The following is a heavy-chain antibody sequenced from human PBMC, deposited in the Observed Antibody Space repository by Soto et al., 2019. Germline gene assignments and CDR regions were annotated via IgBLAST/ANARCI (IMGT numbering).Heavy chain of an antibody. CDR1: GGSIISYY. CDR3: VRTIAARPILWFDP. Sequence: SETLSLTCTVSGGSIISYYWSWIRQPPGKGLEWIGYIYYSGSTNYNPSLKSRVTISVDTSKNQFSLKLSSVTAADTAVYYCVRTIAARPILWFDPWGQGTLVSVSS. CDR2: IYYSGST. J-gene: IGHJ5*02. D-gene: IGHD6-6*01. V-gene: IGHV4-59*01.